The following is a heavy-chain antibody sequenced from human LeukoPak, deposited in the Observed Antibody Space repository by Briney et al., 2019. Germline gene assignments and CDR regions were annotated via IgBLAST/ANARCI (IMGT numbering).Heavy chain of an antibody. CDR2: INTDGSST. D-gene: IGHD2-15*01. J-gene: IGHJ3*02. CDR1: GFTFSSYW. V-gene: IGHV3-74*01. Sequence: GGSLRLSCAASGFTFSSYWMHWVRQAPGKGMVWVSRINTDGSSTSYADFVKGRFTISRDDAKNTLYLQMDSLRAEDTAVYYCVRDKVGPATRAFDIWGQGTMVIVSS. CDR3: VRDKVGPATRAFDI.